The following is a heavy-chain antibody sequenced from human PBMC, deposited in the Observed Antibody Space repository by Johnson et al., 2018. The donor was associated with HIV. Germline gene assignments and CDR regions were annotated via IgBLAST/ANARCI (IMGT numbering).Heavy chain of an antibody. Sequence: VQLVESGGGLVQPGGSLRLSCEASGLTITNDYMSWVRQAPGKGLEWVSVFYGGGDIYYAASVKGRFFISRDISKNTLYLQLNNLRAEDTAIYYCARGGGAYCGGDCLRTFDIWGQGTMVTVSS. V-gene: IGHV3-66*01. D-gene: IGHD2-21*02. J-gene: IGHJ3*02. CDR3: ARGGGAYCGGDCLRTFDI. CDR1: GLTITNDY. CDR2: FYGGGDI.